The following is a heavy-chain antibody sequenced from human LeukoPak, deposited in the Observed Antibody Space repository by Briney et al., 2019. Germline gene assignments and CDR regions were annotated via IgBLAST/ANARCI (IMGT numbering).Heavy chain of an antibody. J-gene: IGHJ4*02. CDR3: ARVFNWNYKYYFDY. V-gene: IGHV3-48*03. CDR2: ISSGGSTI. D-gene: IGHD1-7*01. Sequence: GGSLRLSCAASGFTFSSSEMNWVRQAPGKGLEWVSYISSGGSTIYYADSVKGRITISRDNAKNSLYLQMNSLRAEDTAVYYCARVFNWNYKYYFDYWGQGTLVTVSS. CDR1: GFTFSSSE.